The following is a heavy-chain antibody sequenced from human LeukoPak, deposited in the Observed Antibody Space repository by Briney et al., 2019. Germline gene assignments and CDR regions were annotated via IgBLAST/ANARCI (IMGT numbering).Heavy chain of an antibody. V-gene: IGHV3-7*03. CDR3: ARDLKDFWSGYYVYYYYGMDV. Sequence: GGSLRLSCAASGFTFSSYAMHWVRQAPGKGLEWVANIKQDGSEKYYVDSVKGRFTISRDNAKNSLYLQMNSLRAEDTAVYYCARDLKDFWSGYYVYYYYGMDVWGQGTTVTVSS. CDR2: IKQDGSEK. J-gene: IGHJ6*02. CDR1: GFTFSSYA. D-gene: IGHD3-3*01.